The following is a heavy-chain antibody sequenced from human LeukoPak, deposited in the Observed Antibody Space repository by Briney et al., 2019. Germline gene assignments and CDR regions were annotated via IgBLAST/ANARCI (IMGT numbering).Heavy chain of an antibody. V-gene: IGHV1-69*13. CDR2: IIPIFGTA. D-gene: IGHD2-2*01. Sequence: SVKVSCKASGGTFSSYAISWVRQAPGQGLEWMGGIIPIFGTANYAQKFQGRVTITADESTSTAYMELSSLRSEDTAVYYCASAGYCSSTSCYPDDAFDIWGQGTMVTVSS. CDR3: ASAGYCSSTSCYPDDAFDI. J-gene: IGHJ3*02. CDR1: GGTFSSYA.